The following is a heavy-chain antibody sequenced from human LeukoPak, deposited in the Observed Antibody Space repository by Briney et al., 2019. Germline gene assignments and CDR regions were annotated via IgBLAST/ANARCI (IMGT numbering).Heavy chain of an antibody. CDR3: ASPQRAVVVALDAFDI. CDR1: GYTFTSYA. J-gene: IGHJ3*02. CDR2: INTNTGNP. D-gene: IGHD2-15*01. Sequence: GASVKVSCKASGYTFTSYAMNWVRQAPGQGLEWMGWINTNTGNPTYAQGFTGRFVFSLDTSVSTAYLQISSLKAEDTAVYYCASPQRAVVVALDAFDIWGQGTMVTVSS. V-gene: IGHV7-4-1*02.